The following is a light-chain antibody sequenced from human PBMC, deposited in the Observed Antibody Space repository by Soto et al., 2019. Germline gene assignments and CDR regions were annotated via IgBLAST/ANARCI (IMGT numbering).Light chain of an antibody. V-gene: IGKV2-28*01. J-gene: IGKJ3*01. CDR3: MQALQTPLFT. Sequence: DIVMTQSPLSLPVTPGEPASISCRSSQSLLHSNGYNYLDWYLQKPGQSPQLLIYLGSNRASGVPDRFSCSGSGTDFTLKISRVEAEDFGVYYCMQALQTPLFTFGPGTKVDIK. CDR2: LGS. CDR1: QSLLHSNGYNY.